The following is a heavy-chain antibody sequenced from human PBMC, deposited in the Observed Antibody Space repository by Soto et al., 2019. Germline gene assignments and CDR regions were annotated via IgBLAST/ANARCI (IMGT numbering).Heavy chain of an antibody. D-gene: IGHD2-21*01. CDR3: AKDAVYNDGLWLMDH. Sequence: GGSLRLSCEASGFTFNTYSMHWVRQPPGKGLEWLAAIWYDGTQKYYADSVKGRFIISRDNSKNTVYLQMTDLRVDDTAVYYCAKDAVYNDGLWLMDHWGQGTQVTVSS. V-gene: IGHV3-33*03. CDR2: IWYDGTQK. J-gene: IGHJ4*02. CDR1: GFTFNTYS.